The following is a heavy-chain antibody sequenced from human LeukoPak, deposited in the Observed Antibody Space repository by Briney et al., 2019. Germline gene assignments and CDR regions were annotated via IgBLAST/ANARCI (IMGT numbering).Heavy chain of an antibody. CDR3: TTGGQGGFFDY. D-gene: IGHD1-26*01. Sequence: GGSLRLSCAASGFTFSSYGMHWVRQAPGKGLEWVAVISYDGSNKYYADSVKGRFTISRDNSKNTLYLQMNSLKTEDTAVYYCTTGGQGGFFDYWGQGTLVTVSS. CDR1: GFTFSSYG. V-gene: IGHV3-30*03. J-gene: IGHJ4*02. CDR2: ISYDGSNK.